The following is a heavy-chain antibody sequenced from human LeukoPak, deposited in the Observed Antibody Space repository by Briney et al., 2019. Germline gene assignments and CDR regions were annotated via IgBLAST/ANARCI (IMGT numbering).Heavy chain of an antibody. J-gene: IGHJ4*02. D-gene: IGHD6-13*01. CDR3: ARSIPYGTTWYGRSDY. V-gene: IGHV3-53*01. Sequence: PGGSLRLSCAASGFIVNSNYMNWVRQAPGKGLEWVSVLYSDDTTYYADSVKGRFTISRDNSKNTLYLQMNNLRAEDTAVYYCARSIPYGTTWYGRSDYWGQGTLVTVSS. CDR2: LYSDDTT. CDR1: GFIVNSNY.